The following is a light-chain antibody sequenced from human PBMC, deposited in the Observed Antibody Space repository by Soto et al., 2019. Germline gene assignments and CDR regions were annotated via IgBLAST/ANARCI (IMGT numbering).Light chain of an antibody. Sequence: QSVLTQPPSASGTPGQRVTISCSGSSSNIGTNYVYWYKQLPGTAPKLLIYCNDQRPSGVPDRLSGSKSGTSASLAISGLRSEDEADYYCQAYDYSLTASVFDGGTQLTVL. V-gene: IGLV1-47*02. CDR1: SSNIGTNY. CDR3: QAYDYSLTASV. J-gene: IGLJ3*02. CDR2: CND.